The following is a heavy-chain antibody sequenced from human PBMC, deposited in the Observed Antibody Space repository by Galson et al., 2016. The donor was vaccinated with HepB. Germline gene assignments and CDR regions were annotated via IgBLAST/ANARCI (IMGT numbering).Heavy chain of an antibody. Sequence: SLRLSCAASGFSVNFNYMSWVRQAPGKGLEWVSLISTDDTTYYADSVKGRFTISRDNSKNTLYLQMNSLRAEDTAVYYCAKCSVYSSGWCNSFDPWCQGTPVIVSS. V-gene: IGHV3-66*02. CDR1: GFSVNFNY. CDR3: AKCSVYSSGWCNSFDP. D-gene: IGHD6-19*01. J-gene: IGHJ5*02. CDR2: ISTDDTT.